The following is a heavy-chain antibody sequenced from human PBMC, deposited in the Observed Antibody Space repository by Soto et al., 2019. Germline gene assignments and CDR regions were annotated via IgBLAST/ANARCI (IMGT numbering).Heavy chain of an antibody. V-gene: IGHV3-30*18. Sequence: QVQLVESGGGVVQPGRSLRLSCAASGFTFSSYGMHWVRQAPGKGLEWVAVISYDGSNKYYADSVKGRFTISRDNSKNTLYLQMNSLRAEDTAVYYCANDMSYAIWQSLGYWGQGTLVTVSS. CDR3: ANDMSYAIWQSLGY. J-gene: IGHJ4*02. CDR2: ISYDGSNK. D-gene: IGHD2-8*01. CDR1: GFTFSSYG.